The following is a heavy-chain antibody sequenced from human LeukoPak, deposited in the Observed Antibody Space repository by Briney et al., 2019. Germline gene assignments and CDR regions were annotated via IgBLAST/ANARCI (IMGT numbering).Heavy chain of an antibody. CDR1: GYTFTSYG. D-gene: IGHD2-2*01. CDR2: ISAYNGNT. CDR3: ARANIVVVPAADYWYFDL. Sequence: ASVKVSCKASGYTFTSYGISWVRQAPGQGLEWMGWISAYNGNTNYAQKLQGRVTMTTDTSTSTAYMELRSLRSDDTAAYYCARANIVVVPAADYWYFDLWGRGTLVTVSS. J-gene: IGHJ2*01. V-gene: IGHV1-18*01.